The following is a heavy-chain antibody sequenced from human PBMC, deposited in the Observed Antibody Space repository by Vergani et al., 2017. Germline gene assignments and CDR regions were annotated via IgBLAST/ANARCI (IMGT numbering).Heavy chain of an antibody. D-gene: IGHD3-10*01. CDR3: ARDFRVRSYHYFYGMDV. CDR2: INWNSGRK. V-gene: IGHV3-20*04. Sequence: EVQLVESGGGLVQPGGSLRLSCAASGFSLSRFWMSWVRQAPEKGLEWVSGINWNSGRKGYADSVKGRFTISRDNAKNSLYLQMNSLRAEDTALYYCARDFRVRSYHYFYGMDVWGQGTTVTVSS. CDR1: GFSLSRFW. J-gene: IGHJ6*02.